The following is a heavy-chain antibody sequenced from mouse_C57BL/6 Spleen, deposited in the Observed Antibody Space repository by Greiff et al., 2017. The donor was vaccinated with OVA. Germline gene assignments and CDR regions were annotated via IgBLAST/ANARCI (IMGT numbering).Heavy chain of an antibody. Sequence: EVQVVESGGGLVQPGGSMKLSCAASGFTFSDAWMDWVRQSPEKGLEWVAEIRNKANNHATYYAESVKGRFTISRDDSKSSVYLQMNSLRAEDTGIYYCTRLLRYYYAMDYWGQGTSVTVSS. CDR2: IRNKANNHAT. V-gene: IGHV6-6*01. J-gene: IGHJ4*01. CDR3: TRLLRYYYAMDY. D-gene: IGHD1-1*01. CDR1: GFTFSDAW.